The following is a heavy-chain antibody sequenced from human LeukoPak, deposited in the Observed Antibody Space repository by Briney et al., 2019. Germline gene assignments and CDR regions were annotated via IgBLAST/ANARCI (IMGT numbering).Heavy chain of an antibody. V-gene: IGHV3-53*04. Sequence: PGGSLRLSCAASGFTVSSNYMSWVRQAPGKGLEWVSVIYSGGSTYYADSVKGRFTISRHNSKNTLYLQMNSLRAEDTAVYYCASQSGYDSSGCWGYYYYGMDVWGQGTTVTVSS. J-gene: IGHJ6*02. CDR2: IYSGGST. CDR3: ASQSGYDSSGCWGYYYYGMDV. D-gene: IGHD3-22*01. CDR1: GFTVSSNY.